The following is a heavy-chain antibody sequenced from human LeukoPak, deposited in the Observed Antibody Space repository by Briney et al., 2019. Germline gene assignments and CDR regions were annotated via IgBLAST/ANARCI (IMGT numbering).Heavy chain of an antibody. D-gene: IGHD3-9*01. V-gene: IGHV3-23*01. J-gene: IGHJ3*02. CDR1: GFTFNSYG. Sequence: GGSLRLSCAASGFTFNSYGMSWVRQAPGKGLEWVSSINNRGGTYYADSVRGRFTISRDNSKNTLYLQMNSLRAEDTAVYYCARAKVLRYFDGSGAFDIWGQGTMVTVSS. CDR3: ARAKVLRYFDGSGAFDI. CDR2: INNRGGT.